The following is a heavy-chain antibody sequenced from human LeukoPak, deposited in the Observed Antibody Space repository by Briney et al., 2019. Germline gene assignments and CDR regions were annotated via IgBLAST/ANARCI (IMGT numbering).Heavy chain of an antibody. CDR1: GYSFTSYW. J-gene: IGHJ4*02. D-gene: IGHD5-12*01. V-gene: IGHV5-51*01. Sequence: GASLKTSCKGSGYSFTSYWICWLRQLPGKGLEWMGIIYPGDSDTRYSPSFQGQVTISADKSISTAYLQWSSLKASDTAMYYCASPNISGYVFDYWGQGTLVTVSS. CDR3: ASPNISGYVFDY. CDR2: IYPGDSDT.